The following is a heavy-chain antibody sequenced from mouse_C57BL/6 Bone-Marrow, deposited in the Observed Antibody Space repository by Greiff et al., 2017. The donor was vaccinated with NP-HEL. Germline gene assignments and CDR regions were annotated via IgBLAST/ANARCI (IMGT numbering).Heavy chain of an antibody. CDR1: GFNIKDDY. Sequence: DVKLQESGAELVRPGASVKLSCTASGFNIKDDYMHWVKQRPEQGLEWIGWIDPENGDTEYASKFQGKATITADTSSNTAYLQLSSLTSEDTAVYYCTTYDYDGWFAYWGQGTLVTVSA. CDR2: IDPENGDT. J-gene: IGHJ3*01. V-gene: IGHV14-4*01. D-gene: IGHD2-4*01. CDR3: TTYDYDGWFAY.